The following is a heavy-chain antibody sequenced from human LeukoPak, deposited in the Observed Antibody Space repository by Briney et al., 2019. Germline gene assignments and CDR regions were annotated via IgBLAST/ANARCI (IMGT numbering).Heavy chain of an antibody. CDR2: ISAYNGNT. D-gene: IGHD4-17*01. CDR3: ARDTDTAYDYGDIWIKYYFDY. Sequence: ASVKVSCKASGYTFTSYVISWVRQAPGQGLEWMGWISAYNGNTNYAQKLQGRVTMTTDTSTSTAYMELRSLRSDDTAVYYCARDTDTAYDYGDIWIKYYFDYWGQGTLVTVSS. V-gene: IGHV1-18*01. CDR1: GYTFTSYV. J-gene: IGHJ4*02.